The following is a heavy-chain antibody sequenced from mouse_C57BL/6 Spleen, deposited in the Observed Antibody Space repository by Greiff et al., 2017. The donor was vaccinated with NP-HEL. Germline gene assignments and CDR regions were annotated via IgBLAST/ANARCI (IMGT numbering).Heavy chain of an antibody. J-gene: IGHJ1*03. CDR3: ARWGYDKDWYFDV. Sequence: VQLQQSGPELVKPGASVTISCKASGYTFTDYYMNWVKQSHGKSLEWIGDINPNNGGTSYNQKFKGKATLTVDKSSSTAYMELRSLTSEDSAVYYCARWGYDKDWYFDVWGTGTTVTVSS. V-gene: IGHV1-26*01. D-gene: IGHD2-2*01. CDR2: INPNNGGT. CDR1: GYTFTDYY.